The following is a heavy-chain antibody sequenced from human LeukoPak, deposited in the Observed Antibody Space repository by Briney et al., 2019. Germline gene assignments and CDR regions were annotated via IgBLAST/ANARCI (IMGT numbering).Heavy chain of an antibody. J-gene: IGHJ3*02. V-gene: IGHV1-2*06. Sequence: ASVKVSCKASGYTFTGYYMHWVRQAPGQGLGWMGRINPNSGNTNYAQKLQGRVTMTTDTSTSTAYMELRSLRSDDTAVYYCARDRGGRGYYDSSGYYRDAFDIWGQGTMVTVSS. CDR2: INPNSGNT. D-gene: IGHD3-22*01. CDR1: GYTFTGYY. CDR3: ARDRGGRGYYDSSGYYRDAFDI.